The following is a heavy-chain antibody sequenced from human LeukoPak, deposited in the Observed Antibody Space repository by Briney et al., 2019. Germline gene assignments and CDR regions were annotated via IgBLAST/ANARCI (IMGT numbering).Heavy chain of an antibody. V-gene: IGHV3-23*01. CDR3: AKVNDFDY. CDR2: ISGSGVNT. CDR1: GLTFSSYA. D-gene: IGHD1-1*01. Sequence: GRSLRLSCVASGLTFSSYAMSWVRQAPEKGLEWVSVISGSGVNTYYADSVKGRFTISRDNSKNTLYLQMNSLRAEDTAVYYCAKVNDFDYWGQGTLVTVSS. J-gene: IGHJ4*02.